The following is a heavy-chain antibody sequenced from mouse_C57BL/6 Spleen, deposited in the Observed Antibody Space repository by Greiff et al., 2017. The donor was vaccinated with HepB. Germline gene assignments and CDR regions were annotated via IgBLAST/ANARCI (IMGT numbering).Heavy chain of an antibody. Sequence: VKLQQPGAELVKPGASVKMSCKASGYTFTSYWITWVKQRPGQGLEWIGDIYPGSGSTNYNEKFKSKATLTVDTSSSTAYMQLSSLTSEDSAVYYCARTDYPWYAMDYWGQGTSVTVSS. D-gene: IGHD2-4*01. CDR2: IYPGSGST. CDR3: ARTDYPWYAMDY. J-gene: IGHJ4*01. V-gene: IGHV1-55*01. CDR1: GYTFTSYW.